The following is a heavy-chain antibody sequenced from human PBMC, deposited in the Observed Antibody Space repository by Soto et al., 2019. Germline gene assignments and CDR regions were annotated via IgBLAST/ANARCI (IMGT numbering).Heavy chain of an antibody. V-gene: IGHV3-23*01. CDR1: GFTFSSCA. J-gene: IGHJ4*02. Sequence: GGSLRLSCAASGFTFSSCAMSWVRQAPVKGLEWVSAISAGGITYYADSVKGRFTISRDISKNTLYLQMNSLRAEDTAVYYCAKRELPRTFDYWGQGTLVTVSS. CDR3: AKRELPRTFDY. D-gene: IGHD1-26*01. CDR2: ISAGGIT.